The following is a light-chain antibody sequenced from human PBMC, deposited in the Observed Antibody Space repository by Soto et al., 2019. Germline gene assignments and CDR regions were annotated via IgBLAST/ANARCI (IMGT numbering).Light chain of an antibody. J-gene: IGKJ1*01. CDR3: QQANSFPWT. Sequence: DIQMTQSPSSVSASVGDRVTMTCRASQGISSWLVWYQQKPGKAPKLLIYAASSLQSGVPSRFSGSGSGTDFTHTISGLQPEDLETYYCQQANSFPWTFGQGTKVDIK. CDR1: QGISSW. CDR2: AAS. V-gene: IGKV1-12*01.